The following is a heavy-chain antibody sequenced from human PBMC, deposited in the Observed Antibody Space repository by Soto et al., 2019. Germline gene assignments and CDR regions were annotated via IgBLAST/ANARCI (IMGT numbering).Heavy chain of an antibody. CDR1: GYNFGNNY. J-gene: IGHJ5*02. CDR2: MNPNSGNT. CDR3: ARMATSGTLNWFDP. Sequence: ASVKVSCKASGYNFGNNYISWVRQATGQGLEWMGWMNPNSGNTGYAQKFQGRVSMTRNTSITTAYLELSSLRSDDTAIYYCARMATSGTLNWFDPWGQGTLVTSPQ. V-gene: IGHV1-8*01.